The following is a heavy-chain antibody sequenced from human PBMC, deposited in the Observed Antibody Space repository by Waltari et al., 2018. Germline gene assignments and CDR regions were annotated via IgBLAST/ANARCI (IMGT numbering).Heavy chain of an antibody. V-gene: IGHV3-7*01. CDR3: ARTLGITIFGVVPYYFDY. D-gene: IGHD3-3*01. CDR1: GRSISSYY. J-gene: IGHJ4*02. CDR2: IKQDGSDK. Sequence: VQLQESGPGLVKPSEPLSLTCTVSGRSISSYYWSWVRQAPGKGLEWVANIKQDGSDKYVVDAVKCRFTISRENAKNARYLQMNIMRAEDTAVYYCARTLGITIFGVVPYYFDYWGQGTLVTVSS.